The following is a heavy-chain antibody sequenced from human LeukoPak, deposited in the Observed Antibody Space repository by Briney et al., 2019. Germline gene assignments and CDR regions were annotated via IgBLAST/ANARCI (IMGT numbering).Heavy chain of an antibody. CDR3: AKDAGGARDGYKGKHDAFDI. CDR2: ISGSGGST. Sequence: GGSLRLSCAASGFTFSSYAMSWVRQAPGKGLEWVSAISGSGGSTYYADSVKGRFTISRDNSKNTLYLQMNSLRAEDTAVYYCAKDAGGARDGYKGKHDAFDIWGQGTMVTVSS. CDR1: GFTFSSYA. D-gene: IGHD5-24*01. J-gene: IGHJ3*02. V-gene: IGHV3-23*01.